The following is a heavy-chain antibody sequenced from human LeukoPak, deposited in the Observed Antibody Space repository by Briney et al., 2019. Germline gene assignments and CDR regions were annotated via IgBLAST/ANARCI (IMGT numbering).Heavy chain of an antibody. V-gene: IGHV1-18*04. J-gene: IGHJ4*02. CDR2: INPYTANT. Sequence: ASVKVSCKASGYTFTNYGISWVRQAPGQGLEWMGWINPYTANTNYAQKVQGRVTMTTDTSTSTAYMELRSLRSDDTAVYYCATSGELRLLEWGSVGYWGQGTLVTVSS. CDR3: ATSGELRLLEWGSVGY. CDR1: GYTFTNYG. D-gene: IGHD3-3*01.